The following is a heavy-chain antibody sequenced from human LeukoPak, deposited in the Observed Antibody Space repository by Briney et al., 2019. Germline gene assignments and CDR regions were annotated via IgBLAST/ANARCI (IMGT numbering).Heavy chain of an antibody. J-gene: IGHJ6*03. CDR2: IYHSGST. CDR1: GYSISSGYY. Sequence: PSENLSLTCTVSGYSISSGYYWGWIRQPPGKGLEWIGSIYHSGSTYYNPSLKSRVTISVDTSKNQFSLKLSSVTAADTAVYYCARDTRDYYYYYMDVWGKGTTVTVSS. V-gene: IGHV4-38-2*02. CDR3: ARDTRDYYYYYMDV.